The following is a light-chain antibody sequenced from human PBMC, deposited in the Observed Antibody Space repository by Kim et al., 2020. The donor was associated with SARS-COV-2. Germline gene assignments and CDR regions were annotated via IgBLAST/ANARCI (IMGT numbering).Light chain of an antibody. CDR3: QQSSQWRIT. V-gene: IGKV3-15*01. CDR2: AAV. Sequence: LLIYAAVTWDTDVPARFSGSGSGTEFTPTISSLQPEAFAVYYCQQSSQWRITVGGGTKVDIK. J-gene: IGKJ4*01.